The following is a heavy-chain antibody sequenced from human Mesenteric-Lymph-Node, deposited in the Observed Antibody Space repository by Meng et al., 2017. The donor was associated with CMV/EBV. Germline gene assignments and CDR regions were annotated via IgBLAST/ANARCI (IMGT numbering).Heavy chain of an antibody. CDR3: ARQLLCSSSTCAARR. Sequence: GESLKISCAASGFPFSTYPLSWVRQAPGKGLEWVSSISRSDSYRHYADSVKGRFTISRDNAKNSVDLQMTSLRAEDTAVYFCARQLLCSSSTCAARRWGQGTLVTVSS. V-gene: IGHV3-21*04. CDR1: GFPFSTYP. CDR2: ISRSDSYR. J-gene: IGHJ4*02. D-gene: IGHD2-2*01.